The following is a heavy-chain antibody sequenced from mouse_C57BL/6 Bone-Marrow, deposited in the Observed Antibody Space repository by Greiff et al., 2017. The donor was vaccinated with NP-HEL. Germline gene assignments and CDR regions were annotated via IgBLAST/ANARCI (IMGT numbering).Heavy chain of an antibody. CDR3: AREAYGNYGAMDY. D-gene: IGHD2-1*01. V-gene: IGHV1-75*01. CDR2: IFPGSGST. Sequence: VQLQESGPELVKPGASVKISCKASGYTFTDYYINWVKQRPGQGLEWIGWIFPGSGSTYYNEKFKGKATLTVDKSSSTAYMLLSSLTSEDSAVYFCAREAYGNYGAMDYWGQGTAVTVSS. CDR1: GYTFTDYY. J-gene: IGHJ4*01.